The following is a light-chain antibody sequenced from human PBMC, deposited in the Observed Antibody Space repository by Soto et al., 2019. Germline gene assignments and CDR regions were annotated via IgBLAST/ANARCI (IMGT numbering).Light chain of an antibody. Sequence: EILLTHYPATLSLSPTETATLSFRASQRISSSYLAWYQQRPGKAPSLLIYGTSSRATGIPDRFSGSGSGTDFTLTISRLEPEDFAVYYCQQYGGSPWTFGQGTKVDIK. CDR1: QRISSSY. CDR3: QQYGGSPWT. J-gene: IGKJ1*01. CDR2: GTS. V-gene: IGKV3-20*01.